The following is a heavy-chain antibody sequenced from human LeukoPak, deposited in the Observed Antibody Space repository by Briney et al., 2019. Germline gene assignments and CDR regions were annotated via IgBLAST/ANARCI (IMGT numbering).Heavy chain of an antibody. CDR3: AKVSDRDSSGYYWGFEY. D-gene: IGHD3-22*01. CDR2: IYYSGST. Sequence: PSETLSLTCTVSGGSTSGYYWSWIRQPPGKGLECIGYIYYSGSTNYNPSLKSRVTISVDTSRNQFSLKLTSVTAADTAVYYCAKVSDRDSSGYYWGFEYWGQGTLVTVSS. CDR1: GGSTSGYY. V-gene: IGHV4-59*08. J-gene: IGHJ4*02.